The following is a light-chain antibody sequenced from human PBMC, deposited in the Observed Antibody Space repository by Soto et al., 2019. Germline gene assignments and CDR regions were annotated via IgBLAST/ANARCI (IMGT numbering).Light chain of an antibody. V-gene: IGKV1-17*03. CDR1: QDISRF. Sequence: DVQMTQSPSAMSASVGDRVTITCRASQDISRFVAWFQQKPGKAPERLIYDTSSLQPGVPSRFSGSGSGTEFTLAISGLQPEDFATYYCLQHNNYPYTFGQGTKVEI. CDR3: LQHNNYPYT. CDR2: DTS. J-gene: IGKJ2*01.